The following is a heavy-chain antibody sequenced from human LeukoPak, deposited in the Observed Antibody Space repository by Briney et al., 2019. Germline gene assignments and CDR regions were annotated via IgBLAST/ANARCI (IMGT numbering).Heavy chain of an antibody. V-gene: IGHV3-23*01. CDR1: GFTFSSFG. J-gene: IGHJ4*02. CDR3: ARSAPFYFDY. Sequence: GGSLRLSCAASGFTFSSFGMTWVRQAPGKGLEWVSLIGVGGTTYYADSVKGRFTISRDNSKNTLYLEMNSLRAEDTAVYYCARSAPFYFDYWGQGTLVTVCS. CDR2: IGVGGTT.